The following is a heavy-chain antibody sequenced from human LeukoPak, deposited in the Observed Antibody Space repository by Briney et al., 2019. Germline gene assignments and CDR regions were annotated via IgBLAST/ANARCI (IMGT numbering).Heavy chain of an antibody. Sequence: HSQTLSLTCAISGDIVSTYSAAWNWIRQSPSRGLEWLGRTYYRTKWYYDYAVSVKSRIAINPDTSKNQFSLQLNSVTPEDTAVYWCAREGASGSLYWGQGTLVTVSS. CDR1: GDIVSTYSAA. D-gene: IGHD2-15*01. J-gene: IGHJ1*01. CDR2: TYYRTKWYY. CDR3: AREGASGSLY. V-gene: IGHV6-1*01.